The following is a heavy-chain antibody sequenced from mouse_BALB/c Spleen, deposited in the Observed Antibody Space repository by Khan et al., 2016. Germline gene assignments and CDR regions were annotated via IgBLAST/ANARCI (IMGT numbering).Heavy chain of an antibody. CDR2: INPDSSTI. J-gene: IGHJ1*01. V-gene: IGHV4-1*02. Sequence: EVKLLESGGGLVQPGGSLKLSCAASGFDFSRYWMSWVRQAPGKGLEWIGEINPDSSTINYTPSLKDKFIISRDNDKNTPYLQMSKVRSEDTALYYCASTFWYFDVWGAGTTVTVSS. CDR1: GFDFSRYW. CDR3: ASTFWYFDV.